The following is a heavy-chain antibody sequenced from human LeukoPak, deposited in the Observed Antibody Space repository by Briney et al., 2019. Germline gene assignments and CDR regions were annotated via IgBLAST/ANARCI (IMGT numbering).Heavy chain of an antibody. CDR3: ARGGDGDYVYYYGLDV. CDR1: GFTFSSYA. Sequence: GGSLRLSCAASGFTFSSYAMSWVRQAPGKGLEWVSAISGSGGSTYYADSVKGRFTISRDNAKNTLYLQMSSLRAEDTAVYYCARGGDGDYVYYYGLDVWGQGTTVTVSS. CDR2: ISGSGGST. V-gene: IGHV3-23*01. J-gene: IGHJ6*02. D-gene: IGHD4-17*01.